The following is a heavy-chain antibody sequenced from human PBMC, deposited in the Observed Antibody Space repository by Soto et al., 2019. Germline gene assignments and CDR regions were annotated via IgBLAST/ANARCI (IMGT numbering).Heavy chain of an antibody. CDR3: ASRGEYCGGDCPFDY. CDR1: GGSISSGDYY. V-gene: IGHV4-30-4*01. J-gene: IGHJ4*02. Sequence: SETLSLTCTVSGGSISSGDYYWSWIRQPPGKGLEWIGYIYYSGSTYYNPSLKSRVTISVDTSKNQFSLKLSSVTAADTAVYYCASRGEYCGGDCPFDYWGQGTLVTVSS. CDR2: IYYSGST. D-gene: IGHD2-21*02.